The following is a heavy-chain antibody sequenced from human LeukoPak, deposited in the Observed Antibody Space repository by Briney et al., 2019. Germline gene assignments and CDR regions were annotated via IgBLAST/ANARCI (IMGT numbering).Heavy chain of an antibody. V-gene: IGHV4-38-2*02. CDR1: GYSISSGYY. CDR2: IYHSGST. CDR3: ARSPPTSCTDGGCYSPLLTDY. Sequence: SETLSLTCTVSGYSISSGYYWGWIRQPPGKGLEWIGSIYHSGSTYYNPSLKSRVTISVDTSKNLFSLNVTSVTAADTALYYCARSPPTSCTDGGCYSPLLTDYWGLGILVTVSS. D-gene: IGHD2-15*01. J-gene: IGHJ4*02.